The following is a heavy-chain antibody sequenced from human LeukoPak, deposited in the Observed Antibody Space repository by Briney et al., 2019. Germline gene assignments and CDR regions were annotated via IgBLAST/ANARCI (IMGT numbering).Heavy chain of an antibody. CDR2: IYYSGST. CDR1: GGSISSYY. D-gene: IGHD1-26*01. J-gene: IGHJ4*02. CDR3: ARGRSIVLYYFDY. Sequence: SETLSLTCTVSGGSISSYYWSWIRQPPGKGLEWIGYIYYSGSTNYNPSLKSRVTISVDTSKNQFSLKLSSVTAADMAVYYCARGRSIVLYYFDYWGQGTLVTVSS. V-gene: IGHV4-59*12.